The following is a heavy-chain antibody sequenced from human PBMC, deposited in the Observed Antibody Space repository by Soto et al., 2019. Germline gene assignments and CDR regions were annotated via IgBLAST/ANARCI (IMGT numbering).Heavy chain of an antibody. CDR1: GYPFISYY. J-gene: IGHJ4*02. CDR3: ATFPRGY. Sequence: QVQLMQSGAEVKRPGASVKISCKPSGYPFISYYIHWVRQAPGQGLEWVGLIDPSRGATSYAERFQGRLSITSDTSTATVYMNVWSLTSDDTAIYYCATFPRGYWGQGTLVSVSS. V-gene: IGHV1-46*01. CDR2: IDPSRGAT.